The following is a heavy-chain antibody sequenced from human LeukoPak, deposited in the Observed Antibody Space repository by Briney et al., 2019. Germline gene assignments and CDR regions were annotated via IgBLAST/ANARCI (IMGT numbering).Heavy chain of an antibody. CDR2: IYYSGST. D-gene: IGHD3-3*01. J-gene: IGHJ5*02. Sequence: SETPSLTCTVSGGSISSHYWSWIRQPPGKGLEWIGYIYYSGSTNYNPSLKSRVTISVDTSKNQFSLKLSSVTAADTAVYYCARAPQYYDFWSGYFGTRGFDPWGQGTLVTVSS. V-gene: IGHV4-59*11. CDR3: ARAPQYYDFWSGYFGTRGFDP. CDR1: GGSISSHY.